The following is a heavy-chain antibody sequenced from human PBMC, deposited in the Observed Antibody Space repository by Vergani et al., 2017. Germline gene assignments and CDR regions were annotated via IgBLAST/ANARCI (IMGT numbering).Heavy chain of an antibody. J-gene: IGHJ6*02. V-gene: IGHV4-39*01. CDR2: IYYSENK. CDR1: GGSITYGAFY. Sequence: QLQLQESGPGLVKPSETLSLTCTVSGGSITYGAFYWGWIRQSPGKGLEWIGSIYYSENKFYNPSLESRVTLSIDTTKNQFSLKLKSVTAADTAVYYCARGARLSQYYYGSGSNKGGYYYGMDVWGQGTTVTVSS. D-gene: IGHD3-10*01. CDR3: ARGARLSQYYYGSGSNKGGYYYGMDV.